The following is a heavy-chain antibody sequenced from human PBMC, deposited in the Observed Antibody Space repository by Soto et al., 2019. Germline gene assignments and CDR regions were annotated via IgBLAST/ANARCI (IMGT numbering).Heavy chain of an antibody. D-gene: IGHD3-22*01. Sequence: HPGGSLRLSCAASGFTFSSYGMQWVRQAPGKGLEWVAVMSYDGSNKYYADSVKGRFTISRDNSKNTLYLQMNSLRAEDTAVYYCAKAADVLSSGYLDYWGQGTLVTVSS. CDR1: GFTFSSYG. CDR3: AKAADVLSSGYLDY. V-gene: IGHV3-30*18. CDR2: MSYDGSNK. J-gene: IGHJ4*02.